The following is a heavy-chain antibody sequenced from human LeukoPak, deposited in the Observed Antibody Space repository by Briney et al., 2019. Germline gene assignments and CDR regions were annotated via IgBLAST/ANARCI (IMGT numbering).Heavy chain of an antibody. CDR2: INPSGGST. Sequence: ASVKVSCKASGYAFTSYYMHWVRQAPGQGLEWMGIINPSGGSTSYAQKFQGRVTMTRDMSTSTDYMELSSLRSEDTAVYYCARDNSVEDTAWWFDPWGQGTLVTVSS. CDR3: ARDNSVEDTAWWFDP. V-gene: IGHV1-46*01. CDR1: GYAFTSYY. D-gene: IGHD4-23*01. J-gene: IGHJ5*02.